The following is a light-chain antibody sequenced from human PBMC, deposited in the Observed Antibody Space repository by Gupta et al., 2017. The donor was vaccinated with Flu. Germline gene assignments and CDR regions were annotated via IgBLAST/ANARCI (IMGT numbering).Light chain of an antibody. CDR3: QQYGSPLYT. Sequence: ERASLSCRASQSVSNNYLAWYQQKPGQAPRLLIYGASSRTTGTRDRFSGSGSGTDFTLTISRLEPEDFAMYYCQQYGSPLYTFGQGTKLEIK. V-gene: IGKV3-20*01. CDR2: GAS. CDR1: QSVSNNY. J-gene: IGKJ2*01.